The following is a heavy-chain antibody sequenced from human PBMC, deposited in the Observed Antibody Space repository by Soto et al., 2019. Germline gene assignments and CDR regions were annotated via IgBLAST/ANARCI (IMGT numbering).Heavy chain of an antibody. Sequence: EVQLVESGGGLVKPGGSLRLSCAASGFTFSNAWMSWVRQAPGKGLEWVGRIKSKTDGGTTDYAAPVKGRFTISRDDSKNTLYLQMNSLKTEDTAVYYCTTGAWDYDFWSGYYTSYFDLWGRGTLVTVSS. CDR1: GFTFSNAW. CDR2: IKSKTDGGTT. J-gene: IGHJ2*01. CDR3: TTGAWDYDFWSGYYTSYFDL. V-gene: IGHV3-15*01. D-gene: IGHD3-3*01.